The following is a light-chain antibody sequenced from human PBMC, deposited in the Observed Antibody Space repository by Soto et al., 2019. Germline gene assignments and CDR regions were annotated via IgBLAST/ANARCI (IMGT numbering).Light chain of an antibody. CDR1: HNIERW. CDR2: DAT. J-gene: IGKJ1*01. CDR3: QQFAKSST. V-gene: IGKV1-5*01. Sequence: IHMTQSPSTLSASVFDRFTITCRASHNIERWMAWYQQKRGRAPSLLIFDATTLHSGVPSRFSGGGSGTEFTLTINGLQPDDFATYYCQQFAKSSTFGQGTKVDIK.